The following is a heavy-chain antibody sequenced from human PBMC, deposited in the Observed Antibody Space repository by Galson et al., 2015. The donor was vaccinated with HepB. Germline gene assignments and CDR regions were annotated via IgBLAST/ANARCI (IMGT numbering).Heavy chain of an antibody. CDR2: VYYSGGT. CDR3: ARRGALAGFYYFDY. J-gene: IGHJ4*02. V-gene: IGHV4-39*01. Sequence: TCTVSGGSTSSNGYYWGWIRQPPGKGLEWIGNVYYSGGTYYNPSLKSRLTISVDTPKNQFSLKLTSVTAADTAVYYCARRGALAGFYYFDYWGQGTLVTVSS. CDR1: GGSTSSNGYY. D-gene: IGHD6-19*01.